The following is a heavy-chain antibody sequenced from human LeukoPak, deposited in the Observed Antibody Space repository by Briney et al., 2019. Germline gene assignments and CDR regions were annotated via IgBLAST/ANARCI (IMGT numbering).Heavy chain of an antibody. J-gene: IGHJ4*02. CDR1: GFSFSNFA. CDR3: ARARGRWHLLPLDF. CDR2: ISHDGGTK. Sequence: PGGSLRLSCAASGFSFSNFAIHWVRQAPGKGLEWLAVISHDGGTKHYADPVKGRFTIPRDNSNNSLSLQMNSLSAEDTAVYYCARARGRWHLLPLDFWGQGTLVTVSS. D-gene: IGHD1-26*01. V-gene: IGHV3-30*04.